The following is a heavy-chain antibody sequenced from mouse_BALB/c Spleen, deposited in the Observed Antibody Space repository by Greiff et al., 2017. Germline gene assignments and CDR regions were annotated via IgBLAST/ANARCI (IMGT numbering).Heavy chain of an antibody. D-gene: IGHD1-1*01. CDR2: ISSGSSTI. CDR1: GFTFSSFG. CDR3: ARGGSSSSFDY. V-gene: IGHV5-17*02. Sequence: EVKLMESGGGLVQPGGSRKLSCAASGFTFSSFGMHWVRQAPEKGLEWVAYISSGSSTIYYADTVKGRFTISRDNPKNTLFLQMTSLRSEDTAMYYCARGGSSSSFDYWGQGTTLTVSS. J-gene: IGHJ2*01.